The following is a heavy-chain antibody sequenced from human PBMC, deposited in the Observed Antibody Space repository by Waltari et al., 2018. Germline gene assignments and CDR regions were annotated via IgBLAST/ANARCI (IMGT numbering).Heavy chain of an antibody. V-gene: IGHV4-39*02. J-gene: IGHJ4*02. D-gene: IGHD3-10*01. CDR2: VSYNGNA. Sequence: QLQLKESGPRLVKSSETLSLTCTISGGSISPSTHYWAWIRQTPGKGPEWIGSVSYNGNAYYSPSLESRVTMSVDRSKNHFSLDLESVTTPDTSIYFCARSFGGSGSYKFDYWGQGILVTVSS. CDR3: ARSFGGSGSYKFDY. CDR1: GGSISPSTHY.